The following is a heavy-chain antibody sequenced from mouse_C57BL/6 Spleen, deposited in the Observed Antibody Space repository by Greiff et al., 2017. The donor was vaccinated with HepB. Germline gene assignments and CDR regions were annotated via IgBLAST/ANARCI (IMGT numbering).Heavy chain of an antibody. J-gene: IGHJ2*01. CDR2: INPNYGTT. V-gene: IGHV1-39*01. CDR1: GYSFTDYN. Sequence: VQLKQSGPELVKPGASVKISCQASGYSFTDYNMNWVKQSNGKSLEWIGVINPNYGTTSYNQKFKGKATLTVDQSSRTAYMQLNSLTSEDSAVYYCASERAYGNYGNFDYWGQGTTLTVSS. D-gene: IGHD2-1*01. CDR3: ASERAYGNYGNFDY.